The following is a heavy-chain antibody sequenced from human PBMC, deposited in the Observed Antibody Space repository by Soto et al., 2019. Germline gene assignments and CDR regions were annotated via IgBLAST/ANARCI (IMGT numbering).Heavy chain of an antibody. CDR3: ARKYCSSTSCYGFEGYYGMDV. Sequence: QVQLVQSGAEVKKPGSSVKVSCKASGGTFSSYAISWVRQAPGQGLEWMGGIIPIFGTANYAQKFQGRVTNTADESTRKAYMELSSLRYEETAVYYGARKYCSSTSCYGFEGYYGMDVWGQGTTVTVSS. CDR2: IIPIFGTA. V-gene: IGHV1-69*01. CDR1: GGTFSSYA. D-gene: IGHD2-2*01. J-gene: IGHJ6*02.